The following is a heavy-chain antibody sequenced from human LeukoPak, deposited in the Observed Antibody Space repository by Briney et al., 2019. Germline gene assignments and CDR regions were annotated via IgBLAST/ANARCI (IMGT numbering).Heavy chain of an antibody. D-gene: IGHD2-2*01. CDR1: GFTFSSYS. V-gene: IGHV3-48*01. J-gene: IGHJ6*03. CDR3: ARMYQLRRGMEDYYYYMDV. Sequence: GGSLRLSCAASGFTFSSYSMNWVRQAPGKGLEWVSYISSSSSTIYYADSVKGRFTISRDNAKNSLYLQMNSLRAEDTAVYYCARMYQLRRGMEDYYYYMDVWGKGTTVTVSS. CDR2: ISSSSSTI.